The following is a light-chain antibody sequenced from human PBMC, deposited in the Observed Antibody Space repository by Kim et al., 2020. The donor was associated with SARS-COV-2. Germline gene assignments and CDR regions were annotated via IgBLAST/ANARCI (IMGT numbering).Light chain of an antibody. CDR3: QQSYSTPPAT. Sequence: SVGDSVTITCRARQSISSYLNWYQQKPGKAPKLLIYAASSLQSGVPSRFSGSGSGTDFTLTISSLQPEDFATYYCQQSYSTPPATFGGGTKVDIK. CDR1: QSISSY. CDR2: AAS. V-gene: IGKV1-39*01. J-gene: IGKJ4*01.